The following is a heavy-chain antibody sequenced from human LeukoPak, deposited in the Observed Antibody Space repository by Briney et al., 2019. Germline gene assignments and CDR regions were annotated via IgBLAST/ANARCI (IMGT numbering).Heavy chain of an antibody. V-gene: IGHV5-51*01. CDR1: GYSFTNYW. Sequence: ESLKISCKGSGYSFTNYWIGWVRQMPGKGLEWMGIIYPGDSDTRYSPSFQGQVTISADKSISTAYLQWSSLKASDTAMYYCARLPVAYYYGSGSYLYFDYWGQGTLVTVSS. CDR3: ARLPVAYYYGSGSYLYFDY. J-gene: IGHJ4*02. D-gene: IGHD3-10*01. CDR2: IYPGDSDT.